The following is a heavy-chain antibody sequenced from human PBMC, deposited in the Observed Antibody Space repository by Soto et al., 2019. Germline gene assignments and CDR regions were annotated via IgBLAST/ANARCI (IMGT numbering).Heavy chain of an antibody. J-gene: IGHJ6*02. CDR3: AAGIVGAVLGYYYGMDV. D-gene: IGHD1-26*01. CDR1: GFTFTSSA. CDR2: IVVGSGNT. Sequence: GASVKVSCKASGFTFTSSAVQWVRQARGQRLEWIGWIVVGSGNTNYAQKFQERVTITRDMSTSTAYMELSSLRSEDTAVYYCAAGIVGAVLGYYYGMDVWGQGTTVTVSS. V-gene: IGHV1-58*01.